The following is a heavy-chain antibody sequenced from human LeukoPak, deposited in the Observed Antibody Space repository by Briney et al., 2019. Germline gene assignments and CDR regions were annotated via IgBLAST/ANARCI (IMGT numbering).Heavy chain of an antibody. V-gene: IGHV3-30*18. CDR3: AKEGDGYNPTWAFEI. Sequence: TGGSLRLSCAASGFTFSSCGMHGVRQAPGKGLEWVAVMSYDGSKEYYADSVKGRFTISRDNSKNTLYLQMNGLRPEDTAVYHCAKEGDGYNPTWAFEIWGQGTMVSVSS. D-gene: IGHD5-24*01. J-gene: IGHJ3*02. CDR2: MSYDGSKE. CDR1: GFTFSSCG.